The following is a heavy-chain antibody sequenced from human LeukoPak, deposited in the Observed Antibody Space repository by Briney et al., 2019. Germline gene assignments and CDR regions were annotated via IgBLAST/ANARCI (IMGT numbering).Heavy chain of an antibody. CDR3: AGYDHSNYLAY. D-gene: IGHD4-11*01. V-gene: IGHV4-4*08. CDR1: GVSISSNC. J-gene: IGHJ4*02. CDR2: IHANGDT. Sequence: PSETLSLTCTVSGVSISSNCWSWIRQPPGKGLEWNGLEWIGYIHANGDTKYNPSLNSRVTISLDSSWSQLSLDLRSLTAADTALYFCAGYDHSNYLAYWGQGILVTFSS.